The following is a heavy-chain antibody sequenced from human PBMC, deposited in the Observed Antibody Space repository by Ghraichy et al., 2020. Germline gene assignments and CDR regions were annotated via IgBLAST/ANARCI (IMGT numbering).Heavy chain of an antibody. V-gene: IGHV4-59*01. D-gene: IGHD6-13*01. Sequence: SETLSLTCTVSGGSISSYYWSWIRQPPGKGLEWIGYIYYSGSTNYNPSLKSRVTISVDTSKNQFSLKLSSVTAADTAVYYCARFELVETYFDLWGRGTLVTVSS. CDR1: GGSISSYY. CDR3: ARFELVETYFDL. CDR2: IYYSGST. J-gene: IGHJ2*01.